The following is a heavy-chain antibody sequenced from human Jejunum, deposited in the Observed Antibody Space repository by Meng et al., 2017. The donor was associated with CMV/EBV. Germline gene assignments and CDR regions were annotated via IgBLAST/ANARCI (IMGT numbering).Heavy chain of an antibody. CDR3: AATGGVVIRGLHFDY. Sequence: QVQVGECGGGVGQPGDSLRLSCAWSGFTFSSYGIHWVRQAPGKGLEWVAFIRNDGSDKYYADSVKGRFTISRDNSKNTLYLQMNSLRAEDTDVYYCAATGGVVIRGLHFDYWGQGTLVTVSS. J-gene: IGHJ4*02. CDR1: GFTFSSYG. CDR2: IRNDGSDK. V-gene: IGHV3-30*02. D-gene: IGHD3-3*01.